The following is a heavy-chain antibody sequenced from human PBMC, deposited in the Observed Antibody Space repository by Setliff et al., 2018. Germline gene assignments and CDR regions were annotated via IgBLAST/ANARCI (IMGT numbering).Heavy chain of an antibody. V-gene: IGHV3-20*04. D-gene: IGHD6-13*01. CDR3: ARAGLAAAGTRPSFFDY. Sequence: GGSLRLSCTASGFIFSSRWMSWVRQAPGKGLEWVSGINWNGGSTGYADSVKGRFTISRDNAKNSLYLQMNSLRAEDTALYYCARAGLAAAGTRPSFFDYWGQGTLVTVSS. J-gene: IGHJ4*02. CDR1: GFIFSSRW. CDR2: INWNGGST.